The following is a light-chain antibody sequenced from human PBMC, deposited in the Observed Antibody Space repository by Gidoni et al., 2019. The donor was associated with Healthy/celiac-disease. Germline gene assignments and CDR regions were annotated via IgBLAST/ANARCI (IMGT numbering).Light chain of an antibody. CDR3: QQSYSTPPIT. Sequence: DSQMTQSPSSLSASVGDRVTITCRASQSISSYLNWYQQKPGKAPKLLIYAAPSLQSGVPSRFSGSGSGTDFTLTISSLQPEDFATYYCQQSYSTPPITFGQGTRLEIK. V-gene: IGKV1-39*01. CDR1: QSISSY. J-gene: IGKJ5*01. CDR2: AAP.